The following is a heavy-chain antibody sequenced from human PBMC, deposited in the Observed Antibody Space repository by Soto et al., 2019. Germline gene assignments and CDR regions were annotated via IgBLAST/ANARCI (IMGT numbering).Heavy chain of an antibody. D-gene: IGHD1-20*01. V-gene: IGHV1-2*02. CDR2: VNPKRGDA. J-gene: IGHJ2*01. Sequence: QVLLVQSGAEVKKPGASVKVSCKASGYKFTDYYIHWVRQAPGQGLEWMGWVNPKRGDAVYAQKFPGRVTMTRDTATTTAYLEVNRLKSDDTAIYYCARDPGIPGRYWYFDLWGRGNLVTVSS. CDR1: GYKFTDYY. CDR3: ARDPGIPGRYWYFDL.